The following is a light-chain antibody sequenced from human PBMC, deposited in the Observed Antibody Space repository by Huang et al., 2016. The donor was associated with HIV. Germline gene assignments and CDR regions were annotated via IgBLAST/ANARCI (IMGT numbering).Light chain of an antibody. CDR3: QQYYNVPRT. V-gene: IGKV4-1*01. J-gene: IGKJ2*01. Sequence: IVMSQSPDSLAVSLGERVTIKCRSSQTLLYSSNNKNYLAWYQQKPGHPPKLLIYGASTRESGVPDRFTGGGSGTDFTLTINNLQAEDVAVYYCQQYYNVPRTFGQGTKLAIK. CDR1: QTLLYSSNNKNY. CDR2: GAS.